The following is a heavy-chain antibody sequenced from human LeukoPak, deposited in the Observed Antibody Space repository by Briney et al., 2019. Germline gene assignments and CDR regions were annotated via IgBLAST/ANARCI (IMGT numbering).Heavy chain of an antibody. D-gene: IGHD3-10*01. Sequence: PGGSLRPSCAASGFTFSTHSMDWVRQAPGKGLEWVGRIKSKTDGGTTDYAAPVKGRFTISRDDSKNTLYLQMNSLKTEDTAVYYCTTGITMVRGVIHLIDYWGQGTLVTVSS. CDR1: GFTFSTHS. V-gene: IGHV3-15*01. CDR3: TTGITMVRGVIHLIDY. CDR2: IKSKTDGGTT. J-gene: IGHJ4*02.